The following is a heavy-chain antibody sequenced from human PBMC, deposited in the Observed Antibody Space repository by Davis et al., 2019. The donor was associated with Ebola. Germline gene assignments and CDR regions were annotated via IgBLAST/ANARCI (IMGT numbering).Heavy chain of an antibody. J-gene: IGHJ4*02. D-gene: IGHD3-10*01. V-gene: IGHV4-39*01. CDR3: SWLLLWVRECEDYVDY. Sequence: SETLSLTCTVSGGSISSSNYYWGWLRQPPGKGLEWIGNIYYNGSTFYNPFLQSRVTITVDTSKNQFSLKMSSVTAADTAVYYCSWLLLWVRECEDYVDYWGQGTLVTVSS. CDR2: IYYNGST. CDR1: GGSISSSNYY.